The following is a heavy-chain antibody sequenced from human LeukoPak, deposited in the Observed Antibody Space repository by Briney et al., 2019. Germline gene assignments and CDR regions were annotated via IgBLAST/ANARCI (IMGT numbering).Heavy chain of an antibody. CDR2: IWYDGSNK. V-gene: IGHV3-33*01. CDR3: ARLPHSGWCNFDY. Sequence: GGSLRLSCAASGLTFSSYGMHWVRQAPGKGLEWVAVIWYDGSNKYYADSVKGRFTISRDNSKNTLYLQMNSLKDEDTAVYYCARLPHSGWCNFDYWGQGARVTVSS. CDR1: GLTFSSYG. D-gene: IGHD6-19*01. J-gene: IGHJ4*02.